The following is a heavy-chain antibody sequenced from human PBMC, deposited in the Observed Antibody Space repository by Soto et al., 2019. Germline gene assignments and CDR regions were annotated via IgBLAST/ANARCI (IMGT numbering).Heavy chain of an antibody. V-gene: IGHV3-23*01. D-gene: IGHD1-26*01. CDR2: ISGGIGST. CDR1: GFSFGTYA. CDR3: AKGAARYFDY. Sequence: EVQLLESGGGLVQPGGSLRLSCVASGFSFGTYAMTWVRQVPGKGLEWVSTISGGIGSTFYADSVKGRFTISIDISKKMLFLHMNGLRGEDTGTYYCAKGAARYFDYWGRGTLVTVSS. J-gene: IGHJ4*02.